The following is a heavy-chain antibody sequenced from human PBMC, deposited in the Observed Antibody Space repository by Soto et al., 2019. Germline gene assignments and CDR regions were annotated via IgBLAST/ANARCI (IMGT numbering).Heavy chain of an antibody. Sequence: EVQLVESGGGLVQPGGSLRLSCAVSGFSFSSAWMTWIRQAPGKGLERVAIMNEDGSERYYVDSMKGRFTISRDNAKNALFLQMNSLRVEDTAVYFCARDRAYSRFDYWGQGSLVTVSS. CDR1: GFSFSSAW. V-gene: IGHV3-7*03. D-gene: IGHD4-4*01. CDR3: ARDRAYSRFDY. J-gene: IGHJ4*02. CDR2: MNEDGSER.